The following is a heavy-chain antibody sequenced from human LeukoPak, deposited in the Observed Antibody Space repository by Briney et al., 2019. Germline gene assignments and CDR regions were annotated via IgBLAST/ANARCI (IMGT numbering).Heavy chain of an antibody. Sequence: GGSLRLSCAASGFTFSSYSMNWVRQAPGKGLEWVSYISSSSSTIYYADSVKGRFTISRDNAKNSLYLQMNSLRAEDTAVYYCARDRRIQLWLEAFDAFDIWGQGTMVTVSS. CDR3: ARDRRIQLWLEAFDAFDI. J-gene: IGHJ3*02. D-gene: IGHD5-18*01. CDR2: ISSSSSTI. CDR1: GFTFSSYS. V-gene: IGHV3-48*01.